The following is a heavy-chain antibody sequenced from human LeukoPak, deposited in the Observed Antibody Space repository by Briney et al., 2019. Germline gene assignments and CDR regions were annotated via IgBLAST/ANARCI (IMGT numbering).Heavy chain of an antibody. Sequence: SETLSLTCTVSGGSISSYYWSWIRQPAGKGLEWIGRIYTSGSTNYNPSLKSRVTMSVDTSKNQFSLKLSSVTAADSAVYYCARVRSKDVWRSYGSYYYYYYMDVWGQGTTVTISS. CDR3: ARVRSKDVWRSYGSYYYYYYMDV. V-gene: IGHV4-4*07. CDR2: IYTSGST. D-gene: IGHD3-16*01. CDR1: GGSISSYY. J-gene: IGHJ6*03.